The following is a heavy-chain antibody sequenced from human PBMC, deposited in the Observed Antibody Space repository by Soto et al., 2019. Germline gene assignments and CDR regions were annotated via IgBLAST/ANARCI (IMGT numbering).Heavy chain of an antibody. CDR2: IYYSGST. Sequence: QVQLQESGPGLVKPSQTLSLTYTVSGGSISSGGYYWSWIRQHPGKGLEWIGYIYYSGSTYYNPSLKSRVTISVGTSKNQFSLKLSSVTAADTAVYYCARIMVRGVILFDYWGQGTLVTVSS. D-gene: IGHD3-10*01. CDR3: ARIMVRGVILFDY. CDR1: GGSISSGGYY. V-gene: IGHV4-31*03. J-gene: IGHJ4*02.